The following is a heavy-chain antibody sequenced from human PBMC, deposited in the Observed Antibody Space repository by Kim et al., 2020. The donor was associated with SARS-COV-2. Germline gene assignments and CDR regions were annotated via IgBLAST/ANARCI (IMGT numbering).Heavy chain of an antibody. Sequence: ASVKVSCKASGYTFTSYFLHWVRQAPGQGLEWMGVINPSGSSTASYAQKFQGRVTMTRDTSTSTAYMELSSLRSEDTALYYCARGSRYFDFWGQGTLVTVSS. CDR2: INPSGSST. CDR3: ARGSRYFDF. J-gene: IGHJ4*02. CDR1: GYTFTSYF. V-gene: IGHV1-46*01. D-gene: IGHD1-26*01.